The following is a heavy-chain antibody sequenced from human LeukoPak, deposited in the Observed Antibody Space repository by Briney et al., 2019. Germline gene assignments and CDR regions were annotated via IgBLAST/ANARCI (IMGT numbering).Heavy chain of an antibody. V-gene: IGHV4-30-4*01. CDR1: GGSISSGDYY. Sequence: SETLSLTCTVSGGSISSGDYYWSWIRQPPGKGLEWIGYIYYSGSTYYNPSLKSRVTISVDTSKNQFSLKLSSVTAADTAVYYCARVLVGIVATMDIDYWGQGTLVTASS. D-gene: IGHD5-12*01. CDR3: ARVLVGIVATMDIDY. J-gene: IGHJ4*02. CDR2: IYYSGST.